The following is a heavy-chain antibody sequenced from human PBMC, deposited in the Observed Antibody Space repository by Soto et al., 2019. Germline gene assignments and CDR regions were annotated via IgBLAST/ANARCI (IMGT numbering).Heavy chain of an antibody. CDR2: IYNAGVT. V-gene: IGHV4-30-4*01. J-gene: IGHJ4*02. Sequence: QVRLQESGPGLVKPSQTLSLTCSVSGGSISSGNFYWSWIRQPLGKGLEWIGYIYNAGVTSYNPSLKSRLSISADTSKNQFFLRLTSVTAADTAVYYCARGTPLDFWGQGTLVTVSS. CDR3: ARGTPLDF. CDR1: GGSISSGNFY.